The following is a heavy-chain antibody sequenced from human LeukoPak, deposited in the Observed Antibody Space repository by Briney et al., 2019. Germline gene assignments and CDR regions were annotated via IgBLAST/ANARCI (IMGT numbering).Heavy chain of an antibody. J-gene: IGHJ4*02. Sequence: GGSLRLSCAASGFTFDDYAMHWVRQAPGKGLEWVSGISWNSGSIGYADSVKGRFTISRDNAKNSLYLQMDSLRAEDTALYYCAKEFEDGSGSYLDYWGQGTLVTVSS. D-gene: IGHD3-10*01. CDR3: AKEFEDGSGSYLDY. V-gene: IGHV3-9*01. CDR2: ISWNSGSI. CDR1: GFTFDDYA.